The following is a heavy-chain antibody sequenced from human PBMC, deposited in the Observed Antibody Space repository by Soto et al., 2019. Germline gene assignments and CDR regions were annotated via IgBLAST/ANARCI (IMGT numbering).Heavy chain of an antibody. D-gene: IGHD3-22*01. CDR2: IYYSGST. CDR1: GGSISSGDYY. Sequence: SETLSLTCTVSGGSISSGDYYWSWIRQPPGKGLEWIGYIYYSGSTYYNPSLKSRVTISVDTSKNQFSLKLSSVTAADTAVYYCARSYYYDSSGYYSGFDYWGQGTLVTVSS. V-gene: IGHV4-30-4*01. J-gene: IGHJ4*02. CDR3: ARSYYYDSSGYYSGFDY.